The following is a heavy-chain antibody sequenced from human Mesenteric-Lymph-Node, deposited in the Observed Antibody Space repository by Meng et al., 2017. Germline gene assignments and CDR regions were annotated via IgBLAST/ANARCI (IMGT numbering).Heavy chain of an antibody. D-gene: IGHD3-22*01. J-gene: IGHJ4*02. V-gene: IGHV3-21*01. CDR3: ARDRERDYYDSSGYYYWYY. CDR2: ISSSSSYI. CDR1: GFTFSSYA. Sequence: GESLKISCAASGFTFSSYAMSWVRQAPGKGLEWVSSISSSSSYIYYADSVKGRFTISRDNAKNSLYLQMNSLRAEDTAVYYCARDRERDYYDSSGYYYWYYWGQGTLVTVSS.